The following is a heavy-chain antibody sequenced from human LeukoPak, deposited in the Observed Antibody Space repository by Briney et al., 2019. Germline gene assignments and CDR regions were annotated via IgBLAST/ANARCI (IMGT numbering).Heavy chain of an antibody. D-gene: IGHD1-26*01. CDR1: GYTFTGYY. V-gene: IGHV1-69*13. CDR3: ARDLRGTELYYMDV. Sequence: ASVKVSCKASGYTFTGYYMHWVRQAPGQGLEWMGRIIPIFGTANYAQKFQGRVTITADESTSTAYMELSSLRSEDTAVYYCARDLRGTELYYMDVWGKGTTVTISS. J-gene: IGHJ6*03. CDR2: IIPIFGTA.